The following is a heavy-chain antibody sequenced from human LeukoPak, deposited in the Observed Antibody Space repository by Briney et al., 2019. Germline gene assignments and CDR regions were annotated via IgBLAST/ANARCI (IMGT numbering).Heavy chain of an antibody. V-gene: IGHV1-18*01. CDR2: ISGYNGNT. CDR3: ARIDTSGSYYPWYFDY. J-gene: IGHJ4*02. D-gene: IGHD1-26*01. CDR1: GYTLSNFG. Sequence: ASVKVSCKASGYTLSNFGISWVRQAPGQGLEWVGWISGYNGNTKYAQKLQGRVTVTTDTSTSTAYMDLWSLTSGDTAVYYCARIDTSGSYYPWYFDYWGQGTLVTVSS.